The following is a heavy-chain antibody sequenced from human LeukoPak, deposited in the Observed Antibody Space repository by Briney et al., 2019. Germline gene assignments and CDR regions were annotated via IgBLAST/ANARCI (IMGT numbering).Heavy chain of an antibody. CDR2: ISEGVGNT. J-gene: IGHJ4*02. Sequence: GGSLRLSCAAYGFTFTNYAMTGAREARGEGVEWVSGISEGVGNTYYADSVEGRFTISRHHSKNPLHLQMNRLTAHDTALYHCAKREQGTTGRFFDYWRQGTRLTVPS. CDR1: GFTFTNYA. D-gene: IGHD4-17*01. CDR3: AKREQGTTGRFFDY. V-gene: IGHV3-23*01.